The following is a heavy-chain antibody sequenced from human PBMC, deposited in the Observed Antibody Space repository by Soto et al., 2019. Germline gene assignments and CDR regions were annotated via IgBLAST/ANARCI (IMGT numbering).Heavy chain of an antibody. J-gene: IGHJ4*02. D-gene: IGHD3-22*01. CDR1: GYVFTGYY. Sequence: ASVKVSCKTSGYVFTGYYLHWVRQAPGQGLEWMGWINCRSGGTTYTQKFQGRVTLTMDTSTSTAYMELSSLISDDTALYYCMRGASARDSSGYPYYFDPWGQGTLVTVSS. CDR2: INCRSGGT. CDR3: MRGASARDSSGYPYYFDP. V-gene: IGHV1-2*02.